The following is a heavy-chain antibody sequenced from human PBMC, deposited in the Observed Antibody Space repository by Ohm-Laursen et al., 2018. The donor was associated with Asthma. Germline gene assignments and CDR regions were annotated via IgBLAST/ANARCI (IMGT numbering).Heavy chain of an antibody. CDR2: ISSSSSYI. CDR3: ARDLQASYYDSSGYQI. V-gene: IGHV3-21*01. CDR1: GFTFSSYS. Sequence: GSLRLSCAASGFTFSSYSMNWVRQAPGKGLEWVSSISSSSSYIYYADSVKGRFTISRDNAKNSLYLQMNSLRAEDTAVYYCARDLQASYYDSSGYQIWGQGTLVTVSS. D-gene: IGHD3-22*01. J-gene: IGHJ4*02.